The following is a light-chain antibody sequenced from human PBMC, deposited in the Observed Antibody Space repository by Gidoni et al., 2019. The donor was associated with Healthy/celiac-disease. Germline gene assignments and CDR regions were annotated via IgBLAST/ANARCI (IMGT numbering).Light chain of an antibody. Sequence: QSALTQPASVSGSPGQSITISCTGTSSDVGGYNYVSWYQQHPGKAPKLMIYEVSTRPSGVSNRFSGSKSGNTASLTISGLQAEDEADYYCSSYTSSTYVVFGGGTKLTVL. CDR1: SSDVGGYNY. V-gene: IGLV2-14*01. J-gene: IGLJ2*01. CDR2: EVS. CDR3: SSYTSSTYVV.